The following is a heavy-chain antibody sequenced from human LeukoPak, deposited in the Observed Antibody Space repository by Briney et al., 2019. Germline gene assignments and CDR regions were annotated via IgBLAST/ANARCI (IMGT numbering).Heavy chain of an antibody. D-gene: IGHD2-21*02. V-gene: IGHV3-48*04. CDR1: GFTFSSYS. Sequence: GGSLRLSCAASGFTFSSYSMTWVRQAPGKGLEWVSYISSSSSTIYYADSVKGRFTISRDNAKNSLYLQMNSLRAEDTAVYYCASPLVTAIEGYWGQGTLVTVSS. CDR2: ISSSSSTI. CDR3: ASPLVTAIEGY. J-gene: IGHJ4*02.